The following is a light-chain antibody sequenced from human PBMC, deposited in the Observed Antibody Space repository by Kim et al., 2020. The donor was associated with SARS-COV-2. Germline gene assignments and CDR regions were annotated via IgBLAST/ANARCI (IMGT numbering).Light chain of an antibody. CDR2: GAS. Sequence: LSPGGRANLSCRASQSVSSSYVAWYQQKPGQAPRLLIYGASSRATGIPDRFSGSGSGTDFTLTISRLEPEDFAVYYCQQYGSSSYTFGQGTKLEI. CDR1: QSVSSSY. CDR3: QQYGSSSYT. V-gene: IGKV3-20*01. J-gene: IGKJ2*01.